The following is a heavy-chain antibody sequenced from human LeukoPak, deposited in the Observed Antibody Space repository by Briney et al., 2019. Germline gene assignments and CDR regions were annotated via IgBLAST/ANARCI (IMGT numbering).Heavy chain of an antibody. CDR2: ISGSGGST. V-gene: IGHV3-23*01. CDR3: AKSRGSGLFDY. Sequence: GGSLRLSCAASGFTFSSYAMSWVRQAPGKGLEWVSGISGSGGSTYYADSVKGRFTISRGNSKNTLYLQMNSLRAEDTAVYYCAKSRGSGLFDYWGQGTLVTVAS. J-gene: IGHJ4*02. CDR1: GFTFSSYA. D-gene: IGHD3-10*01.